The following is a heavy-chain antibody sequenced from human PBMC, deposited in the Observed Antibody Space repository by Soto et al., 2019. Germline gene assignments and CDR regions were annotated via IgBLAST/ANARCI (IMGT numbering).Heavy chain of an antibody. CDR3: ARGLTGTRTGPLDAFDI. CDR1: GYTFTGYY. D-gene: IGHD1-7*01. J-gene: IGHJ3*02. V-gene: IGHV1-2*04. Sequence: ASVKVSCKASGYTFTGYYMHWGRQAPEKGLEWMGWINPNSGGTNYAQKFQGWVTVPRDTSISTAYMELSRLRSDDTAVYYCARGLTGTRTGPLDAFDIWGQGTMVTVSS. CDR2: INPNSGGT.